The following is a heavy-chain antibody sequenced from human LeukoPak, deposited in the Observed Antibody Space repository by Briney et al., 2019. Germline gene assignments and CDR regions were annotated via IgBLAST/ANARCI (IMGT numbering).Heavy chain of an antibody. CDR3: ARDGVYYYYYMDV. CDR1: GFTFSSYS. V-gene: IGHV3-21*06. Sequence: GGSLRLSCAVSGFTFSSYSMNWVRQAPGKGLEWVSSISTSSSYTYYADSVKGRFIISRDNAKNSLYLQMNSLRAEDTAVYYCARDGVYYYYYMDVWGKGTTVTISS. J-gene: IGHJ6*03. CDR2: ISTSSSYT.